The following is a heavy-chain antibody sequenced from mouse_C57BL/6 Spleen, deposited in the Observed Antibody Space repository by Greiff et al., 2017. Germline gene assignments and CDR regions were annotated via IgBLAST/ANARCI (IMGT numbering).Heavy chain of an antibody. D-gene: IGHD2-3*01. V-gene: IGHV1-50*01. J-gene: IGHJ4*01. CDR3: AREGIYDGYYNYAMDY. CDR2: IDPSDSYT. Sequence: QSCKASGYTFTSYWMQWVKQRPGQGLEWIGEIDPSDSYTNYNQKFKGKATLTVDTSSSTAYMQLSSLTSEDSAVYYCAREGIYDGYYNYAMDYWGQGTSVTVSS. CDR1: GYTFTSYW.